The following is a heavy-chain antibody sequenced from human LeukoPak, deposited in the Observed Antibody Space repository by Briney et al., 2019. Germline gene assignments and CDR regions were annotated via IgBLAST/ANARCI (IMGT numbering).Heavy chain of an antibody. CDR3: AKSRHPYNWNDGAFFDY. CDR1: GFTFSSYG. D-gene: IGHD1-20*01. CDR2: ISYDGSNK. J-gene: IGHJ4*02. V-gene: IGHV3-30*18. Sequence: PGRSLRLSCAASGFTFSSYGMHWVRQAPGKGLEWVAVISYDGSNKYYADSVKGRFTISRDNSKNTLYLQVNSLRPGDTAVYYCAKSRHPYNWNDGAFFDYWGQGTLVTVSS.